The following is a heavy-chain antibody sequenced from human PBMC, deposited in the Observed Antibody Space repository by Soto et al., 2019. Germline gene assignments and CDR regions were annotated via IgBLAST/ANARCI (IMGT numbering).Heavy chain of an antibody. CDR1: GFTFSSYW. V-gene: IGHV3-74*01. CDR2: INSDGSST. Sequence: EVQLVESGGGLVQPGGSLRLSCAASGFTFSSYWMHWVRQAPGKGLVWVSRINSDGSSTSYADSVKGRFTISRDNAKNTLYLQMNSLRAEDTAVYYCARVKGNWNYVPLDDWGQGTLVTVSS. J-gene: IGHJ4*02. CDR3: ARVKGNWNYVPLDD. D-gene: IGHD1-7*01.